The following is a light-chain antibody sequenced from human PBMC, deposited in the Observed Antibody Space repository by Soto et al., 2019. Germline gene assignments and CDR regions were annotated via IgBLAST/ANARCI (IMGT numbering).Light chain of an antibody. CDR1: SSDVGGYNY. Sequence: QSALTQPASVSGSPGQSITISCTGTSSDVGGYNYVSWYQQHPGKAPKLMIYEVSNRPSGVSNRFSGSKSGNTASLTISGLQAEDDADYYCSSYTSSSTYYVFGTGTKGTV. V-gene: IGLV2-14*01. CDR3: SSYTSSSTYYV. CDR2: EVS. J-gene: IGLJ1*01.